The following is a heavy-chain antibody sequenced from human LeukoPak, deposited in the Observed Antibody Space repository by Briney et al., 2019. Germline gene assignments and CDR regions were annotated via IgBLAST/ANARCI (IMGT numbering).Heavy chain of an antibody. D-gene: IGHD3-22*01. CDR2: IWYDGSNK. CDR3: AKDFGGWNYYDSSGYTFDY. CDR1: GFTFSSYG. Sequence: RGSLRLSCAASGFTFSSYGMYWVRQAPGKGLEWVAVIWYDGSNKYYADSVKGRFTISRDNSKNTLYRQMNSLRAEDTAVYYCAKDFGGWNYYDSSGYTFDYWGQGTLVTVSS. J-gene: IGHJ4*02. V-gene: IGHV3-33*06.